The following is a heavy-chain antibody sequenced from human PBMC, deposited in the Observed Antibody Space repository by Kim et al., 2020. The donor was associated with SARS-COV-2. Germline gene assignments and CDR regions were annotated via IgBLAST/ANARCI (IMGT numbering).Heavy chain of an antibody. CDR2: T. Sequence: TNYTPSLQTRNTISVDTSEEQFPLRLSSVTAADAAVYYCARHLRNWYFDLWGRGTLVTVSS. V-gene: IGHV4-39*01. CDR3: ARHLRNWYFDL. J-gene: IGHJ2*01.